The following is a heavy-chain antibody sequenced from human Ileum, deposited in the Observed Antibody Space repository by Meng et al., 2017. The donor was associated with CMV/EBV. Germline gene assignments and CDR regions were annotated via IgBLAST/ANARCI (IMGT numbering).Heavy chain of an antibody. D-gene: IGHD2-2*01. CDR3: AREGGVVVPAASRYYYYGMAV. CDR1: GYTFTSYD. J-gene: IGHJ6*02. CDR2: MNPNSGNT. V-gene: IGHV1-8*01. Sequence: ASVKVSCKASGYTFTSYDINWVRQATGQGLEWMGWMNPNSGNTGYAQKFQGRVTMTRNTSISTAYMELSSLRSEDTAVYYCAREGGVVVPAASRYYYYGMAVWGQGTMVTVSS.